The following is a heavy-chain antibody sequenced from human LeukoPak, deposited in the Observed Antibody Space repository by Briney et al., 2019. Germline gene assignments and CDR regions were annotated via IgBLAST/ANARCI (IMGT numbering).Heavy chain of an antibody. Sequence: SETLSLTCTVSGGSISSYYWSWIRQPPGKGLEWIGYIYYSGSTNYNPSLKSRVTMSVDTSKNQFSLKLSSVTAADTAVYYCAREYSYGYIKWFDPWGQGTLVTVSS. D-gene: IGHD5-18*01. V-gene: IGHV4-59*12. CDR2: IYYSGST. J-gene: IGHJ5*02. CDR1: GGSISSYY. CDR3: AREYSYGYIKWFDP.